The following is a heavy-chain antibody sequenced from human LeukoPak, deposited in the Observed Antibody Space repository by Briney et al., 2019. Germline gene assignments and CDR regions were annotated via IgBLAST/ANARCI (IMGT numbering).Heavy chain of an antibody. D-gene: IGHD4-17*01. J-gene: IGHJ4*02. V-gene: IGHV4-34*01. Sequence: SETLSLTCAVYGGSFSGYYWSWIRQPPGKGLEWIGEINHSGSTNYNPSLKSRVTISVDKSKNQFSLKLSSVTAADTAVYYCARAHPLDYGDYQFDYWGQGTLVTVSS. CDR3: ARAHPLDYGDYQFDY. CDR2: INHSGST. CDR1: GGSFSGYY.